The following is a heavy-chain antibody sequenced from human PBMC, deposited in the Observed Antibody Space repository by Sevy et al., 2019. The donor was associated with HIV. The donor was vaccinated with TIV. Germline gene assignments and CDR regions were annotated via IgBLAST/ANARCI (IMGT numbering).Heavy chain of an antibody. V-gene: IGHV1-69*13. D-gene: IGHD7-27*01. CDR2: IIPIFGTP. CDR3: AREGGVATTGDHDAFDI. J-gene: IGHJ3*02. CDR1: GDTFSTYG. Sequence: ASVKVACKASGDTFSTYGLSWVRQAPGQGLEWMGGIIPIFGTPNCAQKFQGRVTITADESASTAYMELSSLRSEDTAVYYCAREGGVATTGDHDAFDIWGHGTLVTVSS.